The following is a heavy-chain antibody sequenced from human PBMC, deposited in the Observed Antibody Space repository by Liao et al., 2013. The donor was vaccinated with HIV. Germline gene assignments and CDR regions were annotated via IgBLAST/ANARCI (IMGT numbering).Heavy chain of an antibody. V-gene: IGHV4-39*01. CDR3: GRLGPRFYYYYMDV. D-gene: IGHD3-16*01. J-gene: IGHJ6*03. Sequence: QLQLQQSGPGLVKPSETLSLTCIVSGGSVNNSPYYWGWIRQSPERGLEWIGSIHYSRTTYYSPSLESRVSISVDTSKNQFSLNLNSVTAADTAVYYCGRLGPRFYYYYMDVWGKGTTVTVSS. CDR2: IHYSRTT. CDR1: GGSVNNSPYY.